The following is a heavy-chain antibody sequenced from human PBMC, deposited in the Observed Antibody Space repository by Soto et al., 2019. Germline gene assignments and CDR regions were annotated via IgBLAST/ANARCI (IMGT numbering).Heavy chain of an antibody. D-gene: IGHD2-15*01. CDR3: ARHASDSTAFDY. CDR2: IYYSGST. V-gene: IGHV4-39*01. CDR1: GEAIRSWW. J-gene: IGHJ4*02. Sequence: PSDTSALTRAGFGEAIRSWWSAWICQPPGKGLEWIGSIYYSGSTYYNPSLKSRVTISVDTSKNQFSLKLSSATAADTAVYYCARHASDSTAFDYWGQGTLVTVS.